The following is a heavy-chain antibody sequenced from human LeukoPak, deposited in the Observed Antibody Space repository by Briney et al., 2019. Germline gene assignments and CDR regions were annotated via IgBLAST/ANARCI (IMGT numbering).Heavy chain of an antibody. CDR3: AREEGYCSGGSCYSIDY. Sequence: PSGTLSLTCAVSGGSISSSNWWSWVRQPPGKGLEWIGYIYYSGSTYYNPSLKSRVTISVDTSKNQFSLKLSSVTAADTAVYYCAREEGYCSGGSCYSIDYWGQGTLVTVSS. CDR2: IYYSGST. V-gene: IGHV4-4*02. D-gene: IGHD2-15*01. J-gene: IGHJ4*02. CDR1: GGSISSSNW.